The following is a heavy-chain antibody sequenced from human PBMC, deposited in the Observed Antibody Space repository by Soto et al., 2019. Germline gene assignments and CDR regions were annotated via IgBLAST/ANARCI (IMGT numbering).Heavy chain of an antibody. CDR1: GFSFSSFG. Sequence: QVQLVESGGGVVRPGRSLRLSCAASGFSFSSFGMHWVRQAPGKGPEWVAVISLDGSQKYYSDSVRGRFTISRDNSKNTLHLHMTSLKTDDTAVYFGAKDKADSAFDIWGQGTMVTVS. V-gene: IGHV3-30*18. CDR3: AKDKADSAFDI. CDR2: ISLDGSQK. J-gene: IGHJ3*02.